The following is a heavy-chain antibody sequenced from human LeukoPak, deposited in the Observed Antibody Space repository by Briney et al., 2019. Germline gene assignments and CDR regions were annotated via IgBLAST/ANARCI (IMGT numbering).Heavy chain of an antibody. Sequence: SETLSLTCTVSGDSISSGGYFWNWIRQHPGKGLEWIGYIYHSGGTKYNPSFESRITISVDTPKNRFTLKLSSVTAADTAVYYCARLRVSGSYLYYFDYWGQGTLVTVSS. D-gene: IGHD3-10*01. J-gene: IGHJ4*02. CDR2: IYHSGGT. CDR1: GDSISSGGYF. V-gene: IGHV4-31*03. CDR3: ARLRVSGSYLYYFDY.